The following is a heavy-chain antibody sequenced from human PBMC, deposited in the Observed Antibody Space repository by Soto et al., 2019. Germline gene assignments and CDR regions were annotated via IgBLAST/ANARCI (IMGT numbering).Heavy chain of an antibody. J-gene: IGHJ4*02. V-gene: IGHV1-18*01. CDR1: GYTFTSYG. D-gene: IGHD1-1*01. Sequence: QVHLVQSGAEVKKPGASVKVSCKASGYTFTSYGITWVRQAPGQGLELMGWISAHNGNTDYAQKLQGRVIVTRDTSTSTAYMELRSLISDDTAVYYCARGRYGDYWGQGALVTGSS. CDR2: ISAHNGNT. CDR3: ARGRYGDY.